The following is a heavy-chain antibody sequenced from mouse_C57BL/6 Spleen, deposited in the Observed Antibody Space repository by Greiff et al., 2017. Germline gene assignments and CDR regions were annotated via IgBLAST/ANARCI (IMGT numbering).Heavy chain of an antibody. CDR3: ARHGGKAGYFDY. CDR1: GFTFSDYY. J-gene: IGHJ2*01. V-gene: IGHV5-12*01. CDR2: ISNGGGST. Sequence: EVKLVESGGGLVQPGGSLKLSCAASGFTFSDYYMYWVRQTPEKRLEWVAYISNGGGSTYYPDTVKGRFTISRDNAKNTLYLQMSRLKSEDTAMYYCARHGGKAGYFDYWGQGTTLTVSS.